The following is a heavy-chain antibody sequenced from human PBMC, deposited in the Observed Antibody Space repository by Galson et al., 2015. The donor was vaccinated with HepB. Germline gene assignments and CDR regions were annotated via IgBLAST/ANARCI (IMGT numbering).Heavy chain of an antibody. V-gene: IGHV5-51*01. CDR1: GYSFTSYW. CDR3: ARQRYSSGWYGYVDY. Sequence: QSGAEVKKPGESLKISCKGSGYSFTSYWIGWVRQMPGKGLEWMGIIYPGDSDTRYSPSFQGQVTISADKSISTAYLQWSSLKASDTAMYYCARQRYSSGWYGYVDYWGQGTLVTVSS. J-gene: IGHJ4*02. D-gene: IGHD6-19*01. CDR2: IYPGDSDT.